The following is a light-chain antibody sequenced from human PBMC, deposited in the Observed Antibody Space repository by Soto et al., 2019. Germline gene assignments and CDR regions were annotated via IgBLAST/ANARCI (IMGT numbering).Light chain of an antibody. V-gene: IGKV1-5*01. CDR1: RSISNW. J-gene: IGKJ4*01. CDR2: DAS. Sequence: DIQITQSPSTLSASVGDRVTITCRASRSISNWLAWYQQRPGIAPKLLIFDASILQSGVPSRFSGSGSGIEFTLSISRLXTDDFATYYCQQYGSFSPITFGGGTKVDTK. CDR3: QQYGSFSPIT.